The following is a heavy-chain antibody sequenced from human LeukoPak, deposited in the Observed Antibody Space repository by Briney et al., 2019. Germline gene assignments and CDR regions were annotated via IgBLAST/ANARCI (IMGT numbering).Heavy chain of an antibody. Sequence: GGSLRLSCSASGFTFSNYILNWVRQAPGEGLEWVSSSSTSSTYMYYADSVKGRFTISRDNAKSSLYLQMNSLKAEDTAIYYCAREVGTPQAFDIWGQGTMVTVSS. CDR1: GFTFSNYI. J-gene: IGHJ3*02. CDR3: AREVGTPQAFDI. CDR2: SSTSSTYM. D-gene: IGHD1-26*01. V-gene: IGHV3-21*01.